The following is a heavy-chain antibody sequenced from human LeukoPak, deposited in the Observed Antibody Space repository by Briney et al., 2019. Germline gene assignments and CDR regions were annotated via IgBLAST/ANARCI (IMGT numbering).Heavy chain of an antibody. V-gene: IGHV3-53*01. CDR2: FYSGGAT. CDR3: ARGRGLDV. Sequence: PGGSLRLSCAASGFIVSANYMSWVRQTPGKGLEWVSIFYSGGATFYVDSVKGRFTISRDNSKNMLYLQMNSLRAEGTAVYYCARGRGLDVWGQGTTVTVSS. D-gene: IGHD2-15*01. J-gene: IGHJ6*02. CDR1: GFIVSANY.